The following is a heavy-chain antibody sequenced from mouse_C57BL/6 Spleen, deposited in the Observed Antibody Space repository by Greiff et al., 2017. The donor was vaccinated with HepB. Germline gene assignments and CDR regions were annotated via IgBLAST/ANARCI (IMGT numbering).Heavy chain of an antibody. J-gene: IGHJ2*01. CDR1: GYTFTSYW. Sequence: VQLQQSGAELVKPGASVKVSCKASGYTFTSYWMHWVKQRPGQGLEWIGRIHPSDGDTNYNQKFKGKATLTVDKSSSTAYMQLSSLTSEDSAVYYGEIGSGLRPLDYGGQGTTLTVSS. CDR3: EIGSGLRPLDY. CDR2: IHPSDGDT. V-gene: IGHV1-74*01. D-gene: IGHD2-4*01.